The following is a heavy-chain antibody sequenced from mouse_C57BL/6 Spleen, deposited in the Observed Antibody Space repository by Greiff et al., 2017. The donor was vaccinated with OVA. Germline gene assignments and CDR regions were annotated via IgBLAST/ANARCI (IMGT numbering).Heavy chain of an antibody. J-gene: IGHJ1*03. V-gene: IGHV1-82*01. CDR3: ARSFYYYGSSYWYFDV. Sequence: QVQLQQSGPELVKPGASVKISCKASGYAFSSSWMNWVQQRPGKGLEWIGRIYPGDGDTNYNGKFKGQATLTADKSSSTDYMQLSSLTSEDSAVYFWARSFYYYGSSYWYFDVWGTGTTVTVSS. CDR1: GYAFSSSW. CDR2: IYPGDGDT. D-gene: IGHD1-1*01.